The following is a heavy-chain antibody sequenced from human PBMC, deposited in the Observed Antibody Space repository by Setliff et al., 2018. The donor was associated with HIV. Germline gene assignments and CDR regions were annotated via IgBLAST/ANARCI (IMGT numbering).Heavy chain of an antibody. D-gene: IGHD6-19*01. Sequence: PSETLSLTCTVSEGYITGYYWTWIRQPPGSGLEWIGYIFYSGTTKFNPSLKSRAAISVDSSNNQFSLKKTSVTAADTAVYFCARGPARAVARPGWLDPWGQGTLVTVSS. CDR3: ARGPARAVARPGWLDP. CDR1: EGYITGYY. J-gene: IGHJ5*02. CDR2: IFYSGTT. V-gene: IGHV4-59*01.